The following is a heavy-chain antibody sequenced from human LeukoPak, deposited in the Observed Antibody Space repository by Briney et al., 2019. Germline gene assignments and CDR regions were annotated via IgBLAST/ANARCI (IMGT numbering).Heavy chain of an antibody. CDR1: GFTCSSDS. CDR3: ATGGGAFDY. V-gene: IGHV3-7*05. D-gene: IGHD2-15*01. Sequence: PGGSLRLSCAASGFTCSSDSMSWVRQAPGKGLEWVDTIKQDGSEKYYVDSVGGRFTISRDNAKNSLSLQMDSLRAEDTAVYYCATGGGAFDYWGQGTLVIVSS. J-gene: IGHJ4*02. CDR2: IKQDGSEK.